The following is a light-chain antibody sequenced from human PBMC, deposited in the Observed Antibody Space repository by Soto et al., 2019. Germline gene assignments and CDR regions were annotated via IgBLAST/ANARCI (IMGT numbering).Light chain of an antibody. CDR3: QQYNNWPPCT. J-gene: IGKJ1*01. V-gene: IGKV3-15*01. CDR1: QSVSSN. Sequence: EIVMTQSPATLSVSPGERATLSCRASQSVSSNLAWFQQKPGQAPRLLIYGASTRATAIPPRFSGSGSGTEVTLTIISLQSEDFAVYYCQQYNNWPPCTFGQGTKVEIK. CDR2: GAS.